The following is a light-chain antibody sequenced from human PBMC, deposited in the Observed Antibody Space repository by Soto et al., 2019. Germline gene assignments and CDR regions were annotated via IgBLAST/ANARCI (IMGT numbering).Light chain of an antibody. CDR1: SSNIGNYY. CDR2: EDN. J-gene: IGLJ3*02. Sequence: QSVLTQPPSVSATPGQTVTIFCSGSSSNIGNYYVSGYQQLPRTAPKLLIYEDNKRPSGIPDRFSGSKSGTSATLGITGLQTGDEADYYCGTWDSGLRAGVFGGGTKLTVL. CDR3: GTWDSGLRAGV. V-gene: IGLV1-51*01.